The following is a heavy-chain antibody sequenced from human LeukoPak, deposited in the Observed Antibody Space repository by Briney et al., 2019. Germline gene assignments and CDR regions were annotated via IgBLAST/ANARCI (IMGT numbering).Heavy chain of an antibody. J-gene: IGHJ4*02. V-gene: IGHV4-59*01. CDR2: IYYSGST. CDR3: ATDLKQWLASFDY. D-gene: IGHD6-19*01. Sequence: PSETLSLTCTVSGGSISSYYWSWIRQPPGKGLEWIGYIYYSGSTNYNPSLKSRVTISVDTSKNQFSLKLSSVTAEGTAVYYCATDLKQWLASFDYWGQGTLVTVSS. CDR1: GGSISSYY.